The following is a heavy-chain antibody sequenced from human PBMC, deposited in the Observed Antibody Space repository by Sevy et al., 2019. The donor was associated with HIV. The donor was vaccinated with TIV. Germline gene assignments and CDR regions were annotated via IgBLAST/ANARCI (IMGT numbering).Heavy chain of an antibody. J-gene: IGHJ3*01. CDR3: VRETTMLPRGAFDF. V-gene: IGHV3-30-3*01. D-gene: IGHD3-10*01. Sequence: GGSLRLSCAASGFTFSSYPMHWVRQAPGKGLEWVTFISFDGTDKYYADSVKGRFTITRDNSKNTLFLQMNSLRAEDTAFYYCVRETTMLPRGAFDFWGQGTMVTVS. CDR2: ISFDGTDK. CDR1: GFTFSSYP.